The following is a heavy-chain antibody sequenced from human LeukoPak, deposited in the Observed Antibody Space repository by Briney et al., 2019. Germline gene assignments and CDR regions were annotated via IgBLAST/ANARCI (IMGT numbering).Heavy chain of an antibody. CDR2: IWYDGSHK. J-gene: IGHJ4*02. Sequence: GSLRLSCAASGFTFSTYGMHWVRQAPGKGLEWVAVIWYDGSHKYYADSVKGRFTISRDNSKNTLYLQMNSLRAEDAAVYYCARDSDGYIDYFDYWGQGTLVTVSS. CDR1: GFTFSTYG. D-gene: IGHD5-24*01. V-gene: IGHV3-33*01. CDR3: ARDSDGYIDYFDY.